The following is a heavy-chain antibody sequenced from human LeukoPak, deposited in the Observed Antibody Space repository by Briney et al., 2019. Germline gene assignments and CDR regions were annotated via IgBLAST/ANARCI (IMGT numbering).Heavy chain of an antibody. CDR1: GFIFSSYA. V-gene: IGHV3-64*01. J-gene: IGHJ4*02. D-gene: IGHD6-13*01. Sequence: GGSLRLSCAASGFIFSSYAMHWVRQAPGKGLEYVSAISSNGGSTYYANSVKGRFTISRDNTKNSLYLQMNSLRGEDTAVYYCASWAGAAAGFSGPFDYWGQGTLVTVSS. CDR3: ASWAGAAAGFSGPFDY. CDR2: ISSNGGST.